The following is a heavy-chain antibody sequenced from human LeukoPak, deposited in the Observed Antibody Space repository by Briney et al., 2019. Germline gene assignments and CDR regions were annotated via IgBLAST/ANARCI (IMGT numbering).Heavy chain of an antibody. CDR2: IYYSGST. Sequence: SETLSLTCTVSGGSISSSSYYWGWIRQPPGKGLEWIGSIYYSGSTYYNPSLKSRVTISVDTSKNQFSLKLSSVAAADTAVYYCASAIVVVPAAPYFQHWGQGTLVTVSS. V-gene: IGHV4-39*07. J-gene: IGHJ1*01. CDR1: GGSISSSSYY. CDR3: ASAIVVVPAAPYFQH. D-gene: IGHD2-2*01.